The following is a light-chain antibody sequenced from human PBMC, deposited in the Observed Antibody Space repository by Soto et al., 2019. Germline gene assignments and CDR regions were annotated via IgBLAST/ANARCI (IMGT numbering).Light chain of an antibody. V-gene: IGLV2-14*01. CDR1: SSDVGGYNY. CDR2: DVS. Sequence: QSALTQPASVSGSPGQSITISCTGTSSDVGGYNYVSWYQQHPGKAPKLMIFDVSNRPSGLSNRFSGSKSGNTASLTISGLQAEDEADYYCSSYTSSSTLVVFGGATKLTVL. J-gene: IGLJ2*01. CDR3: SSYTSSSTLVV.